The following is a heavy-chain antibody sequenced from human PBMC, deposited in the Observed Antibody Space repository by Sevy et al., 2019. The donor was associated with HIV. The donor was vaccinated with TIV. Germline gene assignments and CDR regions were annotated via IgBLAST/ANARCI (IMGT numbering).Heavy chain of an antibody. Sequence: AGSLRLSCAASGFTFSSYAMSWVLQAPGKELEWVSAIGGSAISTYYADSVKGRFTISRDNSKNTLYMLMDSLRAEVSAAYYCVKDGHYYDTSGDYLNYFDDWGQGTLVTVSS. J-gene: IGHJ4*02. V-gene: IGHV3-23*01. CDR2: IGGSAIST. CDR3: VKDGHYYDTSGDYLNYFDD. CDR1: GFTFSSYA. D-gene: IGHD3-22*01.